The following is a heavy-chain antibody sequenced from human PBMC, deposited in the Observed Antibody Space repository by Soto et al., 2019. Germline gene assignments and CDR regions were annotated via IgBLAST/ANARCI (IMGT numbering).Heavy chain of an antibody. CDR3: ATVRWELHDAFDI. CDR2: INHSGMT. CDR1: GGSISTGGYY. J-gene: IGHJ3*02. V-gene: IGHV4-31*03. D-gene: IGHD4-17*01. Sequence: QVQLQESGPGLVKPSQTLSLTCTVSGGSISTGGYYWSWIRQHPGRGLEWIGYINHSGMTFSNPSLQSRVAISIDTSENQFSLKLSSVTAADTAVYYCATVRWELHDAFDIWGHGTMVSVSS.